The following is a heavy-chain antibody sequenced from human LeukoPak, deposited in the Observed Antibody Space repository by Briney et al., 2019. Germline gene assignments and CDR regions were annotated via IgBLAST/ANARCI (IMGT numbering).Heavy chain of an antibody. Sequence: PGGSLRLSCAASGFTFSSYSMNWVRQAPGKGLEWVSSISSSSSYIYYADSVKGRFTISRDNAKNSLYLQMNSLRAEDTAVYYCARAKGTSRGYYYYYMDVWGKGTTVTVSS. CDR1: GFTFSSYS. V-gene: IGHV3-21*01. J-gene: IGHJ6*03. CDR2: ISSSSSYI. CDR3: ARAKGTSRGYYYYYMDV. D-gene: IGHD2-2*01.